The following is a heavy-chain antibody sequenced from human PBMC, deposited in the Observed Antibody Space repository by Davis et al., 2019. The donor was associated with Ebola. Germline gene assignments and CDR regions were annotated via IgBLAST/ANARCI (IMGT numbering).Heavy chain of an antibody. CDR3: ARNYNGLHY. V-gene: IGHV1-8*01. Sequence: AASVKVSCKASRYTFTSHDIIWLRQAIGQGLEWLGWMNVNTGNTVSAQKFQGRLTMTRDISISTAYMDLSSLASDDTAIYYCARNYNGLHYWVQGTLVTVSS. CDR2: MNVNTGNT. D-gene: IGHD1-7*01. CDR1: RYTFTSHD. J-gene: IGHJ4*02.